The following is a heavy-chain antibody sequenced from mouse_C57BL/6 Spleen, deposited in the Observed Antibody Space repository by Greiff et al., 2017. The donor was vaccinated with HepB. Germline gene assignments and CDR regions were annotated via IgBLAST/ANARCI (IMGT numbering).Heavy chain of an antibody. CDR3: ARFYYSNYEGYFDV. D-gene: IGHD2-5*01. Sequence: QVQLQQPGAELVKPGASVKMSCKASGYTFTSYWITWVKQRPGQGLEWIGDIYPGSGSTNDNEKFKSKATLTVDTSSSTAYMQLSSLTSEDSAVYYCARFYYSNYEGYFDVWGTGTTVTVSS. CDR1: GYTFTSYW. CDR2: IYPGSGST. J-gene: IGHJ1*03. V-gene: IGHV1-55*01.